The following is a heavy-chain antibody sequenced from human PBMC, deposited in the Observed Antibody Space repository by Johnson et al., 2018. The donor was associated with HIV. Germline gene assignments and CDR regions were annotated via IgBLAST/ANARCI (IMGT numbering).Heavy chain of an antibody. V-gene: IGHV3-30*02. CDR1: GFTFSSYG. D-gene: IGHD5-18*01. CDR2: IRYDGSNK. J-gene: IGHJ3*02. CDR3: AKSRGGYSYGYDAFDI. Sequence: QVQLVESGGGVVQPGGSLRLSCAASGFTFSSYGMHWVRQAPGKGLEWVAFIRYDGSNKYYADSVKGRFTISRDNSKNTLYLQMNSLRAEDTAVYYCAKSRGGYSYGYDAFDIWGQGTMVTVSS.